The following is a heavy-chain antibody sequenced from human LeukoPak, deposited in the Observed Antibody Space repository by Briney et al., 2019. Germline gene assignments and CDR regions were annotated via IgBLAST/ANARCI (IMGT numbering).Heavy chain of an antibody. V-gene: IGHV3-23*01. CDR3: AKDRRGPRYDHLYYFDY. CDR1: GFTFSSYA. J-gene: IGHJ4*02. D-gene: IGHD3-3*01. Sequence: GGSLRLSRAASGFTFSSYAMSWVRQAPGKGLEWVSAISGSGGSTYYADSVKGRFTISRDNSKNTLYLQMNSLRAEDTAVYYCAKDRRGPRYDHLYYFDYWGQGTLVTVSS. CDR2: ISGSGGST.